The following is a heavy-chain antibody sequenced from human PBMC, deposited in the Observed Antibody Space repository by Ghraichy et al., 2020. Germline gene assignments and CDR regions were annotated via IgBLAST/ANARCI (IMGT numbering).Heavy chain of an antibody. CDR1: GFTFSTYS. CDR3: ARQNNNDFYYVMDV. CDR2: ISSTSSGK. D-gene: IGHD2/OR15-2a*01. V-gene: IGHV3-48*02. Sequence: GGSLRLSCAASGFTFSTYSMNWVRQAPGKGLEWVSYISSTSSGKYYADSVKGRFTIYRENVKNSLYLQINSLRDEDTAVYYCARQNNNDFYYVMDVGGRGTTVTVSS. J-gene: IGHJ6*02.